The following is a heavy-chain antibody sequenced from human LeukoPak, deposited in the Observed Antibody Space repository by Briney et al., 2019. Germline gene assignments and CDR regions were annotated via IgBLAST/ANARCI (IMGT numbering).Heavy chain of an antibody. CDR1: GGSISSGGYY. D-gene: IGHD3-22*01. V-gene: IGHV4-31*03. Sequence: SETLSLTCTVSGGSISSGGYYWSWIRQHPGKGLEWIGYVYYSGSTYYNPSLKSRVTISVDTSKNQFSLKLTSVTAADTAVFYCARAAHYSDTSGYYHFDYWGQGTLVTVSS. J-gene: IGHJ4*02. CDR2: VYYSGST. CDR3: ARAAHYSDTSGYYHFDY.